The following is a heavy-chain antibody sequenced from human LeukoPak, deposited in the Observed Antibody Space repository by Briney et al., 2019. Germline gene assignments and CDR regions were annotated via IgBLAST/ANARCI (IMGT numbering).Heavy chain of an antibody. J-gene: IGHJ4*02. CDR2: ISNGGSSI. V-gene: IGHV3-11*01. D-gene: IGHD3-3*01. Sequence: AGGSLRISCAASGFTFSDYYIAWIRQAPGKGLEWVSYISNGGSSIYHADSVRGRFTISRDNADSSLYLQMNSLRVEDTAIYYCARERAAADFWSPYYSYWGQGTLVTVSS. CDR1: GFTFSDYY. CDR3: ARERAAADFWSPYYSY.